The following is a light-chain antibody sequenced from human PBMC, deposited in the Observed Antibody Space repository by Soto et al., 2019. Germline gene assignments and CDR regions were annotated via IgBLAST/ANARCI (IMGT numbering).Light chain of an antibody. Sequence: QSALTQPLSVSGSPGQSVTISCTGTSSDVGAYNYVSWYQQHPGKAPKLVISDVRKRPSGVPDRFSGPKSGNTASLTISGLQAEDEADYYCCSYAGSFLKVFGTGTKLTVL. J-gene: IGLJ1*01. V-gene: IGLV2-11*01. CDR2: DVR. CDR3: CSYAGSFLKV. CDR1: SSDVGAYNY.